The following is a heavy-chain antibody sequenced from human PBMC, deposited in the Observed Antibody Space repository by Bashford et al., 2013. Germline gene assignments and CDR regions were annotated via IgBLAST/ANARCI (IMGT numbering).Heavy chain of an antibody. D-gene: IGHD3-16*01. V-gene: IGHV1-2*02. Sequence: ASVKVSCKASGYTFTDYYVHWVRQAPGQGPEWMGWINPKSGGTNFAQKFQGRVTMTRDTSITTTYMDLGRLTSDDTAVYYCAREGLIYTRTFDYWGQGTLVTVSS. CDR3: AREGLIYTRTFDY. CDR2: INPKSGGT. CDR1: GYTFTDYY. J-gene: IGHJ4*02.